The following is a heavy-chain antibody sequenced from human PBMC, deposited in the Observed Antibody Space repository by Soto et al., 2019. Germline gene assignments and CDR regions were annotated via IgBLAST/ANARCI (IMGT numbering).Heavy chain of an antibody. Sequence: GGSLRLSCAASGFTFSDFWMDWVRQAPGKGLEWVANINPDGSEKHYVDSVKGRFTISRDNAKNTAYLEMNNLRVEDTAVYYCAKWSGFGDLWGQGTLVTVSS. CDR1: GFTFSDFW. CDR3: AKWSGFGDL. D-gene: IGHD3-10*01. V-gene: IGHV3-7*03. J-gene: IGHJ4*02. CDR2: INPDGSEK.